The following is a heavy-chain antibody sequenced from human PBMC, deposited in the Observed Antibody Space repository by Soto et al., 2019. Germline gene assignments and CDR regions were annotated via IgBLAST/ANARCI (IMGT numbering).Heavy chain of an antibody. D-gene: IGHD1-1*01. CDR3: ARDSVSGTLVEDY. Sequence: ASVKVSCKASGGTFSSYAISWVRQAPGQGLEWMGGIIPIFGTANYAQKFQGRVTITADESTSAAYMELSSLRSEDTAVYYCARDSVSGTLVEDYWGQGTLVTVS. V-gene: IGHV1-69*13. CDR1: GGTFSSYA. CDR2: IIPIFGTA. J-gene: IGHJ4*02.